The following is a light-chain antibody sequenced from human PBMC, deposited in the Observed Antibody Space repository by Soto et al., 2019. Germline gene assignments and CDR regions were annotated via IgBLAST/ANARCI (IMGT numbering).Light chain of an antibody. CDR3: QSYDASLSGDVV. Sequence: QSVLTQPPSVSGAPGQRVTISCTGSRSNIGAGYDVHWYQQIPGAAPKLLIYGNSNRHSGVPDRFSGSKSGTSASLAITGLQAEDEADYYCQSYDASLSGDVVFGGGTKLTVL. V-gene: IGLV1-40*01. CDR1: RSNIGAGYD. CDR2: GNS. J-gene: IGLJ2*01.